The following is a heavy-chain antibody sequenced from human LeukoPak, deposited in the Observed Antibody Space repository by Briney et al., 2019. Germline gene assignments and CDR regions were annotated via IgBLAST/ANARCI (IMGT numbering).Heavy chain of an antibody. CDR1: GGSISSYY. J-gene: IGHJ4*02. V-gene: IGHV4-59*12. D-gene: IGHD3-10*01. Sequence: PSETLSLTCTVSGGSISSYYWSWIRQPPGKGLEWIGYIYYSGSTNYNPSLKSRVTISVDTSKNQFSLNLSSVTAADTAVYYCAKVAKYYYGSETYFFFEDWGQGTLVTVSS. CDR2: IYYSGST. CDR3: AKVAKYYYGSETYFFFED.